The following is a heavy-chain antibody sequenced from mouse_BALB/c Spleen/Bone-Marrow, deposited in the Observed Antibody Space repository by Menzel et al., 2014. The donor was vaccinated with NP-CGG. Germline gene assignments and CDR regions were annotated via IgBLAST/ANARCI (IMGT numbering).Heavy chain of an antibody. V-gene: IGHV1-82*01. CDR1: GYAFSSSW. J-gene: IGHJ4*01. D-gene: IGHD2-3*01. Sequence: QVQLQQSGPELVKPGASVKISCKASGYAFSSSWMNWVKQRPGQGLEWIGRIFPGDGDTYYNGKFKGKATLTADKSSSTAYMQLSGLTSVDSAVYFCARSDGYRAMDYLGQGTSVTASS. CDR2: IFPGDGDT. CDR3: ARSDGYRAMDY.